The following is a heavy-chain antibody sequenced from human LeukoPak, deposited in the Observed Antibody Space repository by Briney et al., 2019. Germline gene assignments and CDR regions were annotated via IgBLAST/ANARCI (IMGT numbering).Heavy chain of an antibody. CDR3: ARAGCSGDSCYYYYGMDV. V-gene: IGHV3-66*01. CDR1: GFTFSSYG. J-gene: IGHJ6*02. D-gene: IGHD2-15*01. Sequence: SGGSLRLSCAASGFTFSSYGMHWVRQAPGKGLEWVSVIYSGGSTYYIDSVKGRFTISRDNSKNTLYLQMNSLTAEDTAVYYCARAGCSGDSCYYYYGMDVWGQGTTVTVSS. CDR2: IYSGGST.